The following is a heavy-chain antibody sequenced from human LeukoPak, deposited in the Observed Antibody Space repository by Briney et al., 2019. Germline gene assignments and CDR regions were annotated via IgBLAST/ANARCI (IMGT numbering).Heavy chain of an antibody. CDR1: GFTFSSYA. V-gene: IGHV3-23*01. Sequence: GGSLRLSCAASGFTFSSYAMSWVRQAPGKGLEWVSSISGSGGSAYYTDSVKGRFTISRDNSKNTLYLQMNSLRAEDTAIYYCAKVRRSVAYDYWGRGTLVTVSS. CDR3: AKVRRSVAYDY. CDR2: ISGSGGSA. J-gene: IGHJ4*02.